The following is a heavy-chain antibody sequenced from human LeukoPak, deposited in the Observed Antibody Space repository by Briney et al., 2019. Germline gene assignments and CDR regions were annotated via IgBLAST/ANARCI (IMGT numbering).Heavy chain of an antibody. Sequence: GGSLRLSCAASGFTFSSYEMNWVHQAPGKGLEWGSFISPSGSSKYYADSVKGRFTISRDNAKNSLYLQMNNLRPEDTAVYYCARGGHCSDVICYSYNAFDIWGQGTMVTVSS. J-gene: IGHJ3*02. CDR2: ISPSGSSK. V-gene: IGHV3-48*03. CDR3: ARGGHCSDVICYSYNAFDI. CDR1: GFTFSSYE. D-gene: IGHD2-15*01.